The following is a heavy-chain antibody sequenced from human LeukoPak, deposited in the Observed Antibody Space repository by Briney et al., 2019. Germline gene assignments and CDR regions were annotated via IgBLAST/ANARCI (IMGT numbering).Heavy chain of an antibody. Sequence: ASVKVSCRASGYTFTGYYMHWVRQAPGQGLEWMGWINPNSGGTNYAQKFQGRVTVTRDTSISTAYMDLSRLRSDDTAVYYCARGSIVGATFDYFDYWGQGTLVTVSS. D-gene: IGHD1-26*01. V-gene: IGHV1-2*02. CDR2: INPNSGGT. J-gene: IGHJ4*02. CDR3: ARGSIVGATFDYFDY. CDR1: GYTFTGYY.